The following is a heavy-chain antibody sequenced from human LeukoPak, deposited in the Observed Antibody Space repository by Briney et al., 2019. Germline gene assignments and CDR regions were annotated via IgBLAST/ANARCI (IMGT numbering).Heavy chain of an antibody. J-gene: IGHJ4*01. CDR2: ISGSGSNT. D-gene: IGHD2-15*01. Sequence: GGSLRLSCEASGFTFSNYAMSWVRQAPGKGLEWLSAISGSGSNTYYADSVKGRFTISRDNSKNTLYLQINGLRAEDTAVYYCAKRIIGYCSGDSCYYDYWGHGTLLTVSS. CDR3: AKRIIGYCSGDSCYYDY. V-gene: IGHV3-23*01. CDR1: GFTFSNYA.